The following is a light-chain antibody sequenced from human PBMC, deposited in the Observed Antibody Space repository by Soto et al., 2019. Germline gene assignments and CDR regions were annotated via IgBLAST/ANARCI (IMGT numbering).Light chain of an antibody. CDR1: QTISSW. CDR2: DAS. CDR3: QQYDNLPPTWT. J-gene: IGKJ1*01. V-gene: IGKV1-33*01. Sequence: DIQMTQSPSTLSGSVGDRVTSTCRASQTISSWLAWYQQKPGKAPKLLIYDASNLETGVPSRFSGGGSGTHFTFTISNLQPEDIATYYCQQYDNLPPTWTFGQGTKVDIK.